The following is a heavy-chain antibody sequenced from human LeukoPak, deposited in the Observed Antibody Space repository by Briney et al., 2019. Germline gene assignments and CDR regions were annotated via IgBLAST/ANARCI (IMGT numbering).Heavy chain of an antibody. J-gene: IGHJ4*02. V-gene: IGHV4-34*01. CDR3: ARAGGADSPQDLDY. D-gene: IGHD3-22*01. CDR1: GTSLSSYC. Sequence: PAETPSLTCAVSGTSLSSYCWSWIRQPPEKGLEWVGEINHSGSTNYNPSLKSRVTISVDTSKNQFSLRLTSVTAADTAVYYCARAGGADSPQDLDYWGQGIPVTASS. CDR2: INHSGST.